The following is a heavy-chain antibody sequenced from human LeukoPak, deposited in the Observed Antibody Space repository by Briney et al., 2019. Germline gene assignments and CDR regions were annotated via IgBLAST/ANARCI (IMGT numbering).Heavy chain of an antibody. CDR3: ARNYYDSSGYSDFFDY. J-gene: IGHJ4*02. D-gene: IGHD3-22*01. Sequence: SETLSLTCTVFGGSISSYYWSWIRQPAGKGLEWIGRIYTSGSTNYNPSLKSRVTMSVDTSKNQFSLKLSSVTAADTAVYYCARNYYDSSGYSDFFDYWGQGTLVTVSS. CDR1: GGSISSYY. CDR2: IYTSGST. V-gene: IGHV4-4*07.